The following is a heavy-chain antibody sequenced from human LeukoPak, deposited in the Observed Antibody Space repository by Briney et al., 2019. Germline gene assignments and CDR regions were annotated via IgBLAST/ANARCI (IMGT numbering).Heavy chain of an antibody. CDR3: ARDRSAYDYDKRWFYYYMDV. V-gene: IGHV4-59*02. CDR1: GGSVTDYY. D-gene: IGHD5-12*01. CDR2: IYYTGT. Sequence: PSETLSLTCTVSGGSVTDYYWSWIRQSPGKGLEWIGYIYYTGTSYNPSLKSRVTISADTSKNQFSLKLSSVTAADTAVYYCARDRSAYDYDKRWFYYYMDVWGKGTTVTISS. J-gene: IGHJ6*03.